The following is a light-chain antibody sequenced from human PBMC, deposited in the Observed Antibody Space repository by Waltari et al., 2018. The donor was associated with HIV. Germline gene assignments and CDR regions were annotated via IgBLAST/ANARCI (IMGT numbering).Light chain of an antibody. CDR3: QQFSSFPLT. CDR2: DAS. V-gene: IGKV1-13*02. CDR1: QDIRTS. Sequence: AIQVTQSPSSLSASVGDRVIITCRTSQDIRTSLAWYQQRTGRAPHLLLSDASTLQSGVPSRFIGIGSGTTFTLNISRLHSEDFASYYCQQFSSFPLTFGGGTKIQIK. J-gene: IGKJ4*01.